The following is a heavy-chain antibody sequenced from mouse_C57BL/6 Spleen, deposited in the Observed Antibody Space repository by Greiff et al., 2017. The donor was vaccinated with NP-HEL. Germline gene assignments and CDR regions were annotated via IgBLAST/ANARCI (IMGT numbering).Heavy chain of an antibody. D-gene: IGHD1-1*01. CDR2: INPSSGYT. CDR3: ARDYGSSYWYFDV. CDR1: GYTFTSYT. J-gene: IGHJ1*03. V-gene: IGHV1-4*01. Sequence: VQLQQSGAELARPGASVKMSCKASGYTFTSYTMHWVKQRPGQGLEWIGYINPSSGYTKYNQKFKDKATLTADKSSSTAYMQLSSLTSEDSAFYYCARDYGSSYWYFDVWCTGTTVTVSS.